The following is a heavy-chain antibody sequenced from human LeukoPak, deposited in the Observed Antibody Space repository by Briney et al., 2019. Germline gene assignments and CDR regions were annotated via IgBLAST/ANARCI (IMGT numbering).Heavy chain of an antibody. CDR3: ATSMGYTYGYLDS. CDR2: ITGGSSYI. D-gene: IGHD5-18*01. V-gene: IGHV3-21*04. J-gene: IGHJ4*02. Sequence: KTGGSLRLSCAASGFTFSTYTMNWVRQAPGKGLEWVSSITGGSSYIYYADSVKGRFTISRDNNKNSLYLQMNSLGAEDTALYYCATSMGYTYGYLDSWGQGTLVTVSS. CDR1: GFTFSTYT.